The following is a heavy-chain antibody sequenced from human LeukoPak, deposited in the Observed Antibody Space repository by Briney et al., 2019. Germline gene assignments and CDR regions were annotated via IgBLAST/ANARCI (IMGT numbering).Heavy chain of an antibody. Sequence: GGSLRLSCAASGLTFSGNWMNWVRQAPEKGLEWVARINQDGSYTYYVDSVKGRFTISRDNAVNSLSLEMNGLRAEDTAVYCCARYSHRSPVYWGQGTLVTVSS. J-gene: IGHJ4*02. CDR2: INQDGSYT. D-gene: IGHD4-4*01. CDR3: ARYSHRSPVY. CDR1: GLTFSGNW. V-gene: IGHV3-7*03.